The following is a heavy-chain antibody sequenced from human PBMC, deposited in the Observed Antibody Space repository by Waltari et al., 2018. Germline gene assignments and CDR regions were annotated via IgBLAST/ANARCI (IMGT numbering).Heavy chain of an antibody. CDR2: FYDAGST. CDR3: ARARDEETAMVYFDH. J-gene: IGHJ4*02. D-gene: IGHD5-18*01. Sequence: EVQLVESGGGLVHPGGSLRLSCAASGFTVSKNNMSWVRQAPGGGVGWVSPFYDAGSTYYPDSVRGRFTISRDNSKNTVHLQMNSLRVEDTAIYYCARARDEETAMVYFDHWGQGTLVSVSS. V-gene: IGHV3-66*02. CDR1: GFTVSKNN.